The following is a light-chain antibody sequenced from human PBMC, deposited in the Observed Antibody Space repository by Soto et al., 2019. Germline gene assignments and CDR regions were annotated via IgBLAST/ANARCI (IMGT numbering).Light chain of an antibody. V-gene: IGLV2-8*01. Sequence: QSALTQPPSASGSPGQSVTISCTGTSSDVGGYNYVSWYQQNPGKAPKLMIYEVSKRPSGVPDRFSGSKSGNTASLTVSGLQAEDEADYYCSSYAGSLYVFGTGTKLTV. CDR3: SSYAGSLYV. CDR1: SSDVGGYNY. J-gene: IGLJ1*01. CDR2: EVS.